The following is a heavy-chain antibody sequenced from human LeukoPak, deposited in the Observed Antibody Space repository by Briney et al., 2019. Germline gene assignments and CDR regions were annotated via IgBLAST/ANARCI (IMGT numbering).Heavy chain of an antibody. J-gene: IGHJ4*02. D-gene: IGHD3-10*01. CDR2: ISGSGGST. CDR1: GFTFSSYA. CDR3: AKGTPYYYGSGSYPSPFDY. Sequence: GGSLRLSCAASGFTFSSYAMSWVRQAPGKGLEWVSAISGSGGSTYYADSVKGRFTISGDNSKNTLYLQMNSLRAEDTAVYYCAKGTPYYYGSGSYPSPFDYWGQGTLVTVSS. V-gene: IGHV3-23*01.